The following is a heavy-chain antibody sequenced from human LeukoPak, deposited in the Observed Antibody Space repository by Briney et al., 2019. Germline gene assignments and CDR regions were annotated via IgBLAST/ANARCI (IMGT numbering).Heavy chain of an antibody. CDR3: ARDYCSAASCFYNWSDP. V-gene: IGHV3-21*01. Sequence: GGSLRLSCAASGFTFSSYSMNWVRQAPGKGLEWVSSISSSSSYIYYADSVKGRFTISRDNAKNSLYLQMNSLRAEDTAVYYCARDYCSAASCFYNWSDPWGQGTLVTVSS. J-gene: IGHJ5*02. D-gene: IGHD2-15*01. CDR2: ISSSSSYI. CDR1: GFTFSSYS.